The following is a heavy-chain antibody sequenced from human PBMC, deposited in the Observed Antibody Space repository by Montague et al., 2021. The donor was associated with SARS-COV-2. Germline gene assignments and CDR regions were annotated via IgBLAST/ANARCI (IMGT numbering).Heavy chain of an antibody. V-gene: IGHV2-5*02. CDR1: GFSLSTSEVG. CDR3: AHFGILRCFDP. CDR2: IYGDDDN. D-gene: IGHD3-9*01. Sequence: PPLVKPTQTLTLTCTFSGFSLSTSEVGVGWIRQPPGKAPEFLALIYGDDDNRYKPSLKSRLTITKVTSKNQVVLTMTNVDPVNTATYYCAHFGILRCFDPWGQGTLVTVSS. J-gene: IGHJ5*02.